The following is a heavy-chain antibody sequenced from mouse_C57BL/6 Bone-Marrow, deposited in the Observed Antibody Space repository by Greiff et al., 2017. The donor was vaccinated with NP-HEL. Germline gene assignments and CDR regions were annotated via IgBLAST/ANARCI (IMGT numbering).Heavy chain of an antibody. CDR2: ISDGGSYT. V-gene: IGHV5-4*01. J-gene: IGHJ4*01. CDR1: GFTFSSYA. Sequence: EVMLVESGGGLVKPGGSLKLSCAASGFTFSSYAMSWVRQTPEKRLEWVATISDGGSYTYYPDNVKGRFTISRDNAKNNLYLQMSHLKSEDTAMYYCAREMVTTSLYAMDYWGQGTSVTVSS. D-gene: IGHD2-2*01. CDR3: AREMVTTSLYAMDY.